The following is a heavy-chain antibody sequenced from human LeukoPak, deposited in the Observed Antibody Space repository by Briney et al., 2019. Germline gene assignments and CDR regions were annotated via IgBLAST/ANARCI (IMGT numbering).Heavy chain of an antibody. D-gene: IGHD1-14*01. V-gene: IGHV3-21*01. J-gene: IGHJ4*02. CDR1: GFTFSSYS. CDR3: ARDLLLTERITHFDY. CDR2: ISSSSSYI. Sequence: PGGSLRLSCAASGFTFSSYSMNWVRQAPGKGLEWVSSISSSSSYIYYADSAKGRFTISRDNAKNSLYLQMNSLRAEDTAVYYCARDLLLTERITHFDYWGQGTLVTVSS.